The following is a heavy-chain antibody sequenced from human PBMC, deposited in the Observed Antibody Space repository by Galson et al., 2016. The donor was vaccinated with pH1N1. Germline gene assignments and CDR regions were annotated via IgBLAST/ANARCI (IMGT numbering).Heavy chain of an antibody. CDR3: ARGKSEPGFYYHYMNV. CDR1: GGSIRNYY. V-gene: IGHV4-59*01. J-gene: IGHJ6*03. D-gene: IGHD1-14*01. Sequence: LSLTCTVSGGSIRNYYWTWIRQPPGKGLEWLGFIYYSGNTMYNPSLKSRVTISVDMSNNQSYLRLTSVTAADAAIYFCARGKSEPGFYYHYMNVWGKGTTFTVSS. CDR2: IYYSGNT.